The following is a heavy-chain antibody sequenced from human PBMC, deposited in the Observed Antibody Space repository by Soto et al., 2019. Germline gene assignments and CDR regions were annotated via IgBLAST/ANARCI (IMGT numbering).Heavy chain of an antibody. V-gene: IGHV4-34*01. D-gene: IGHD2-8*01. Sequence: PSETLSLTCAVYGGSLSRYYWSWIRQPSGKGLEWIGEINHSGTTNYNPSLKSRVTISIDTSKNQFSLKLSSVTAADTAVYYCARVLCPSGVCFAQPNFDFWGRGTAVTVSS. CDR1: GGSLSRYY. CDR2: INHSGTT. J-gene: IGHJ6*04. CDR3: ARVLCPSGVCFAQPNFDF.